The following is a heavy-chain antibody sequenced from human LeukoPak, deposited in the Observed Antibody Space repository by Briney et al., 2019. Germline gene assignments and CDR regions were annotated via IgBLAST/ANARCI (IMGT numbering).Heavy chain of an antibody. Sequence: SETLSLTCIVSGGSISSTTYYWGWIRQPPGKRLEWIGSIYYSGNTYYNPSLKSRVTISIDTSKNQFSLKVTSVTAADTAVYSCARRAAAGSNFDYWGQGTLVTVSS. CDR2: IYYSGNT. D-gene: IGHD6-13*01. V-gene: IGHV4-39*01. CDR1: GGSISSTTYY. CDR3: ARRAAAGSNFDY. J-gene: IGHJ4*02.